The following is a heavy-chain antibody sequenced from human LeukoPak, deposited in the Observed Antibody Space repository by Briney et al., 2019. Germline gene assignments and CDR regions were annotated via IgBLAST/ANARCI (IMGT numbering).Heavy chain of an antibody. V-gene: IGHV5-51*01. Sequence: GESLEISCKGSGYSFTSYWIGWVRQMPGTGLEWMGIIYPGDSDTRYSPSFQGQVTISADKSISTADLQWSSLKASDTAMYYCARRNDILTGYTDYWGQGTLVTVSS. J-gene: IGHJ4*02. CDR1: GYSFTSYW. CDR2: IYPGDSDT. D-gene: IGHD3-9*01. CDR3: ARRNDILTGYTDY.